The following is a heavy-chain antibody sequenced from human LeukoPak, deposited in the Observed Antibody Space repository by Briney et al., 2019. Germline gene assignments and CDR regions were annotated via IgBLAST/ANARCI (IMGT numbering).Heavy chain of an antibody. D-gene: IGHD3-22*01. V-gene: IGHV4-4*02. Sequence: KAGGSLRLSCAASGFTFSSYSMNWVRQPPGKGLEWIGEIYHSGSTNYNPSLKSRVTISVDKSKNQFSLKLSSVTAADTAVYYCARRDYYDSSGYYYWGQGTLVTVSS. J-gene: IGHJ4*02. CDR3: ARRDYYDSSGYYY. CDR2: IYHSGST. CDR1: GFTFSSYSM.